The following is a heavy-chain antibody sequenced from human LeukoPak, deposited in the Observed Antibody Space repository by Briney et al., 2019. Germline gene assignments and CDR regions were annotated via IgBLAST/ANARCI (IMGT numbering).Heavy chain of an antibody. CDR2: INHSGGS. V-gene: IGHV4-34*01. Sequence: SETLSLTCAVTGGSFSDYYWSWIRQSPGKGLEWIGEINHSGGSRYNPSLTSRVAISVDTSQNQLSLTLTSVTAADTAVYYCVRGVRSWGRKVLDYWGQGTLVTVSS. D-gene: IGHD3-16*01. CDR1: GGSFSDYY. CDR3: VRGVRSWGRKVLDY. J-gene: IGHJ4*02.